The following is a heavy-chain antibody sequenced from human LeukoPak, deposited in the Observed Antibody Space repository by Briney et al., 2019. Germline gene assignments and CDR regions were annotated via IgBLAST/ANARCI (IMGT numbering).Heavy chain of an antibody. CDR1: EFTFSSYA. Sequence: GGSLRLSCVVSEFTFSSYAMSWVRQAPGKGLEWVSAISGSGGSTYYADSVKGRFTISRDNAKNSLYLQMNSLRAEDTAVYYCAREGAVLMVYAIRGGIDYWGQGTLVTVSS. J-gene: IGHJ4*02. CDR3: AREGAVLMVYAIRGGIDY. V-gene: IGHV3-23*01. D-gene: IGHD2-8*01. CDR2: ISGSGGST.